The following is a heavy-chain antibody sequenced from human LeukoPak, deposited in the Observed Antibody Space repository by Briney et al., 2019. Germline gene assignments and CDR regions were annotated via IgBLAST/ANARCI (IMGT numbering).Heavy chain of an antibody. CDR2: IYYSGNT. J-gene: IGHJ3*02. D-gene: IGHD3-16*02. V-gene: IGHV4-59*01. CDR1: GDSISNYY. CDR3: ARYRNEALFAFDI. Sequence: PSETLSLTCSVSGDSISNYYWSWIRQPPGKGLEWIGYIYYSGNTDYNPSLKSRVTISVDTSKNQFSLRPNSVTAADTAVYYCARYRNEALFAFDIWGQGTMVTVSS.